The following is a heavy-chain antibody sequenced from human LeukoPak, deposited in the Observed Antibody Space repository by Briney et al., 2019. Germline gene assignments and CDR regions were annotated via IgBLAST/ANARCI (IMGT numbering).Heavy chain of an antibody. Sequence: SETLSLTCTVSGGSISSSDYYSGWIRQPPGKGLAWNGRIYDNGSTYYNLSLNSRVLISAHTSNNHFYRTVRSVITGDTAMDYCARHPPNRSGWGSYFDYWGQGTLVTVST. CDR2: IYDNGST. J-gene: IGHJ4*02. V-gene: IGHV4-39*01. CDR1: GGSISSSDYY. D-gene: IGHD6-19*01. CDR3: ARHPPNRSGWGSYFDY.